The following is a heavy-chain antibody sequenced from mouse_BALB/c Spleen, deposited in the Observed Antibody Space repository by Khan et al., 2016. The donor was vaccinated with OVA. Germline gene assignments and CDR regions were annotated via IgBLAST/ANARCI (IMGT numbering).Heavy chain of an antibody. D-gene: IGHD2-3*01. Sequence: QVQLQQSGTELARPGASVKLSCKASGYTFTAYYITWVKQRSRQGLEWIGEIYPGSGTTYYHENFKVKSSLPADHSSNPAYMELTSLTTEDSAVYFCARVDTTSLDCWGQGTTLTVSS. J-gene: IGHJ2*01. CDR2: IYPGSGTT. CDR1: GYTFTAYY. V-gene: IGHV1-77*01. CDR3: ARVDTTSLDC.